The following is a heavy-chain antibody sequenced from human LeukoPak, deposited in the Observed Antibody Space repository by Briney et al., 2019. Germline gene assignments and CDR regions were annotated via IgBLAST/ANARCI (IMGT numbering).Heavy chain of an antibody. CDR2: IYHSGST. Sequence: SETLSLTCTVSGGSISSYSWSWIRQPPGKGLEWIGYIYHSGSTYYNPSLKSRVTISVDRSKNQFSLKLSSVTAADTAVYYCARATVVPAAMFDPWGQGTLVTVSS. V-gene: IGHV4-30-2*01. J-gene: IGHJ5*02. CDR1: GGSISSYS. CDR3: ARATVVPAAMFDP. D-gene: IGHD2-2*01.